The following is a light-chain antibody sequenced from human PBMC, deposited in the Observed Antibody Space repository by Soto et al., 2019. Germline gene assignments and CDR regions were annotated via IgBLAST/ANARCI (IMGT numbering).Light chain of an antibody. CDR3: QQYHTSSIT. CDR1: QSISSW. CDR2: DAY. J-gene: IGKJ5*01. Sequence: IQMAQSPASLSASGGDRCTITCRASQSISSWLALYQQKPGKAPTLLIYDAYTLERGVPSSFSGTGSGTEFTLSIYSLQPDDFATYYCQQYHTSSITFGQGTRWRL. V-gene: IGKV1-5*01.